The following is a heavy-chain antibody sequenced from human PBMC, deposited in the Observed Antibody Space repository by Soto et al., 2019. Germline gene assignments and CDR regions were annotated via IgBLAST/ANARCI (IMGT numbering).Heavy chain of an antibody. D-gene: IGHD7-27*01. CDR2: IYWNDDK. V-gene: IGHV2-5*01. Sequence: QITLKKSGPTLVKPTQTLTLTCTLSGFSLNTGGGGVVWIRQPPGKALEWLALIYWNDDKRYSPSLKSRLTITKDTSRNQVVLTMTDMGPVDTATYYCARRPNWGMEGLGAWGQGTTVTVSS. J-gene: IGHJ6*02. CDR3: ARRPNWGMEGLGA. CDR1: GFSLNTGGGG.